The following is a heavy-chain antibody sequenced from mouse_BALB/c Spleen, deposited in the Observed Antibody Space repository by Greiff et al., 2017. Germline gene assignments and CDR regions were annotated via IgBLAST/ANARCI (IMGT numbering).Heavy chain of an antibody. J-gene: IGHJ1*01. CDR1: GFTFSSFG. CDR3: ARYYDWYFDV. Sequence: EVKLEESGGGLVQPGGSRKLSCAASGFTFSSFGMHWVRQAPEKGLEWVAYISSGSSTIYYADTVKGRFTISRDNPKNTLFLQMTSLRSEDTAMYYCARYYDWYFDVWGAGTTVTVSS. D-gene: IGHD2-4*01. V-gene: IGHV5-17*02. CDR2: ISSGSSTI.